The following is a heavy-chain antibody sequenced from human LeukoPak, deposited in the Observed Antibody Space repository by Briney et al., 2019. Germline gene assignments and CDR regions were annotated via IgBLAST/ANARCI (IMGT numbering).Heavy chain of an antibody. Sequence: GGSLRLSCAASGFTFSSYNMNWVRQAPGMGLEWVSYISTRSSTIYYADSVKGRFTISRDNAKNSLYLQMNSLRDDDTAVYYCARELGYSSGWYPNSFDYWGQGALVTVSS. V-gene: IGHV3-48*02. D-gene: IGHD6-13*01. CDR3: ARELGYSSGWYPNSFDY. J-gene: IGHJ4*02. CDR2: ISTRSSTI. CDR1: GFTFSSYN.